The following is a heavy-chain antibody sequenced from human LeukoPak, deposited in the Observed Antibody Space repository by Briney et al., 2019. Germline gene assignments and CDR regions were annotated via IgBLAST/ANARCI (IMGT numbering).Heavy chain of an antibody. CDR1: GGSICSSDW. V-gene: IGHV4-4*02. CDR3: ARGEQERVYCDY. J-gene: IGHJ4*02. D-gene: IGHD6-13*01. CDR2: IYHGGTT. Sequence: PSETLSLTCAVSGGSICSSDWWSWVRQPPGKGLEWLGEIYHGGTTNYNPSLKSRVTISVDKSKNQFSLKLSSVTAADTAVYYCARGEQERVYCDYWGQETLVSVSS.